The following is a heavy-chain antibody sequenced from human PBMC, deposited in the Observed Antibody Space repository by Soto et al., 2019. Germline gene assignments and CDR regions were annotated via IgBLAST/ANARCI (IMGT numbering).Heavy chain of an antibody. Sequence: GGSLRLSCAASGFTFSSYGMHWVRQAPGKGLEWVAVIWYDGSNKYYADSVKGRFTISRDNSKNTLYLQMNSLRAEDTAVYYCAREPNWNYGHYYMDVWGKGTTVTVSS. CDR2: IWYDGSNK. J-gene: IGHJ6*03. CDR1: GFTFSSYG. D-gene: IGHD1-7*01. V-gene: IGHV3-33*01. CDR3: AREPNWNYGHYYMDV.